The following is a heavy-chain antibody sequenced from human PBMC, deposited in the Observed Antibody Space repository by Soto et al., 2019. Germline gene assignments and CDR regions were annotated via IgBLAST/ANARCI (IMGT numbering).Heavy chain of an antibody. Sequence: QVQLVQSGAEVKKPGASVKVSCKAPRYIFTAYFMHWVRQAPGQGLEWMGWINPNNGATHYGLSFQGRVTTTRDTSIRTAYTELSSLRYDDTAVYYCAPHDPGARIAPWGQGTLVIVSS. CDR1: RYIFTAYF. V-gene: IGHV1-2*02. CDR2: INPNNGAT. D-gene: IGHD1-1*01. J-gene: IGHJ5*02. CDR3: APHDPGARIAP.